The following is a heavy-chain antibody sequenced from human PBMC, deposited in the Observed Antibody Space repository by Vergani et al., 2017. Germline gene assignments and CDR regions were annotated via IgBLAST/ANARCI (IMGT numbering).Heavy chain of an antibody. J-gene: IGHJ4*02. CDR2: IKTDGSGP. Sequence: QLVESGGGLVQPGVSLRLSCTASGFRFGDYWMHWVRLAPGKGPMWVSRIKTDGSGPEYADSVKGRFTISRDNDKNMLYLQMNSLRAEDTAVYYCARLSYDTTPYLQGGYDCWGQGTLVSVSS. D-gene: IGHD3-22*01. V-gene: IGHV3-74*01. CDR3: ARLSYDTTPYLQGGYDC. CDR1: GFRFGDYW.